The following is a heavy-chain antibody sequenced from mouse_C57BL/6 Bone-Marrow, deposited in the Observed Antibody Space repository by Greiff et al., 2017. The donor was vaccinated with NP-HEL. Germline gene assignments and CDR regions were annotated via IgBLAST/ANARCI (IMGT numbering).Heavy chain of an antibody. J-gene: IGHJ4*01. CDR1: GYTFTSYW. V-gene: IGHV1-64*01. D-gene: IGHD3-3*01. CDR3: ASWGTEAMDY. Sequence: VQLQQPGAELVKPGASVKLSCKASGYTFTSYWMHWVKQRPGQGLEWIGMIRPNSGSTNYNEKFKSKATLTVDKSSSTAYMQLSSLTSEDSAVYYCASWGTEAMDYWGQGTSVTVSS. CDR2: IRPNSGST.